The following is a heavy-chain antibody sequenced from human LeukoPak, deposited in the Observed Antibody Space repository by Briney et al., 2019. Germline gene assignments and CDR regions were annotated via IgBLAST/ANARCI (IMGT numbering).Heavy chain of an antibody. CDR3: ARRNRSYYMDV. Sequence: GASVKVSFKASGYTFTIYGITWVRQAPGQGLEWLGWISAYNGNTNYAQKLQGRVTMTTDTSTSTAYMELRSLRSDDTAVYYCARRNRSYYMDVWGKGTTVTVSS. CDR2: ISAYNGNT. CDR1: GYTFTIYG. J-gene: IGHJ6*03. V-gene: IGHV1-18*01.